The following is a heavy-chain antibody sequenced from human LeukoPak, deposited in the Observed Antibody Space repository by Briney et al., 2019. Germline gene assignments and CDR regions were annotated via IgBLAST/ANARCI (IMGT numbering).Heavy chain of an antibody. CDR2: ISYDGSNK. Sequence: GGSLRPSCAASGFTFSSYAMHWVRQAPGKGLEWVAVISYDGSNKYYADSVKGRFTISRDNSKNTLYLQMNSLRAEDTAVYYCASELSDYWGQGTLVTVSS. CDR3: ASELSDY. V-gene: IGHV3-30-3*01. J-gene: IGHJ4*02. CDR1: GFTFSSYA.